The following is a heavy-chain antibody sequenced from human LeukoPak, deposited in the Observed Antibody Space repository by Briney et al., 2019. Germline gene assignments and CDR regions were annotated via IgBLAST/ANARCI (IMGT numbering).Heavy chain of an antibody. J-gene: IGHJ4*02. V-gene: IGHV1-69*05. CDR1: GGTFIRYP. Sequence: GASVKVSCKASGGTFIRYPITWVRQAPGQGLEWMGGIIPIFGTANYAQKFQGRVTITTDESTSTAYMELSSLRSEDTAVYYCARDRGYCSSTSCYTFDYWGQGTLVTVSS. CDR3: ARDRGYCSSTSCYTFDY. CDR2: IIPIFGTA. D-gene: IGHD2-2*02.